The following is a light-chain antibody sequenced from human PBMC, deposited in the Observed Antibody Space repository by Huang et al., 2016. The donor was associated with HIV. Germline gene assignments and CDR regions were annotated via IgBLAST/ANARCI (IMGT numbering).Light chain of an antibody. CDR2: AAS. Sequence: EIVMTQSPATLSVSPGERATLSCRASQSVSSNLAWFQQKPGQAPRLLIYAASTRATCIPARLSGSGSGTEFTLPISSLQSEDFAVYYCQQYNNWPRTFGQGTKVEIK. V-gene: IGKV3-15*01. CDR1: QSVSSN. J-gene: IGKJ1*01. CDR3: QQYNNWPRT.